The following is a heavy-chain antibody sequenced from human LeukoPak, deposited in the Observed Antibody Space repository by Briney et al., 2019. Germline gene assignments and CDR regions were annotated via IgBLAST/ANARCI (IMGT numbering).Heavy chain of an antibody. J-gene: IGHJ6*03. CDR2: IDTSGNT. CDR1: GGSISSYY. CDR3: ARELGCGGGSCYYYYYYMDV. D-gene: IGHD2-15*01. Sequence: SETLSLTCTVSGGSISSYYWSWIRQPAGKGLEWIGRIDTSGNTNYKPSLKSRVTMSVDTSKNQFSLKLSSVTAADTAVYYCARELGCGGGSCYYYYYYMDVWGKGTTVTISS. V-gene: IGHV4-4*07.